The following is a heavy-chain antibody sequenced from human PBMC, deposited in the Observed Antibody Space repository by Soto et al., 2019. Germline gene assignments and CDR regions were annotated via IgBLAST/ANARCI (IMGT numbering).Heavy chain of an antibody. CDR2: IYYSGST. V-gene: IGHV4-39*07. J-gene: IGHJ6*02. CDR3: ARRPLLKVPYGMDV. CDR1: GGSISSSSYY. Sequence: SETLSLTCTVSGGSISSSSYYWGWIRQPPGKGLEWIGEIYYSGSTNYNPSLKSRVTISVDTSKNQFSLKLSSVTAADTAVYYCARRPLLKVPYGMDVWGQGTTVTVSS. D-gene: IGHD1-26*01.